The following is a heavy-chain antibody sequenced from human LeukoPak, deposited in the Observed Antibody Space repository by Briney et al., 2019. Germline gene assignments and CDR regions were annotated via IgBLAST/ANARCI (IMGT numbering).Heavy chain of an antibody. CDR2: IQYDGSSK. J-gene: IGHJ6*03. D-gene: IGHD4-23*01. V-gene: IGHV3-30*02. Sequence: PGGSLRLSCAAPGFTFSSYAMHWVRQGPGKGLEWVTFIQYDGSSKYYADSVKGRFTISRDNSKNTLYLQMISLRAEDTAVYYCAKGSGNPRIYYMDVWGKGTTVTISS. CDR3: AKGSGNPRIYYMDV. CDR1: GFTFSSYA.